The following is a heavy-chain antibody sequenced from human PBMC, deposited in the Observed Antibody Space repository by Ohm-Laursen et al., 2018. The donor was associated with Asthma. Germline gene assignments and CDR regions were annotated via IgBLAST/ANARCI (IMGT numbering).Heavy chain of an antibody. CDR3: VRDTRFAFHF. CDR1: GFTFSSHW. V-gene: IGHV3-7*01. Sequence: SLRLSCTASGFTFSSHWMSWVRQAPGKGLEWLANIEQDASEKYYLDSVRGRFTTSRDNAENSVFLQMNSLRAEDTAIYYCVRDTRFAFHFWGQGTMVTVSS. J-gene: IGHJ3*01. CDR2: IEQDASEK.